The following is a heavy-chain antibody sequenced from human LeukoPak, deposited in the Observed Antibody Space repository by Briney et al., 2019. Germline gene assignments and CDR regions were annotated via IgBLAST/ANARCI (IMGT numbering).Heavy chain of an antibody. J-gene: IGHJ3*02. CDR1: GGSISAYY. D-gene: IGHD4-23*01. V-gene: IGHV4-59*01. Sequence: SETLSLTCTVSGGSISAYYWSWIRQPPGKGLGWIAYVDYSGKSNYNPSLRSRVTTSIYTSRSQFSLKVTSMTAADTAVYYCARWPGDVTRAFDIWGQGTMVTVSS. CDR2: VDYSGKS. CDR3: ARWPGDVTRAFDI.